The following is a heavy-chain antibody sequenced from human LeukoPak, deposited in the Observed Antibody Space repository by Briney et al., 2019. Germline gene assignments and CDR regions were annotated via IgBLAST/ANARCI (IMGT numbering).Heavy chain of an antibody. D-gene: IGHD6-13*01. CDR3: AKVAAAGTYYYYMDV. V-gene: IGHV3-11*01. J-gene: IGHJ6*03. CDR2: ISSSGSTK. Sequence: GGSLRLSCAASGFTSSDYYMSWIRQAPGKGLEYVSLISSSGSTKYYADSVKGRFTISRDNSKNTLYLQMNSLRAEDTAVYYCAKVAAAGTYYYYMDVWGKGTTVTVSS. CDR1: GFTSSDYY.